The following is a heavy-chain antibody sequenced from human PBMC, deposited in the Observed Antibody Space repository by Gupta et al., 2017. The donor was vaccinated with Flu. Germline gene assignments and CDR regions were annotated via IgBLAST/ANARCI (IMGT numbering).Heavy chain of an antibody. J-gene: IGHJ4*02. V-gene: IGHV3-21*01. D-gene: IGHD5-12*01. CDR3: ARARGYSGYDSD. Sequence: GKGLEGVSSISSSSSYIYYADSVKGRFTISRDNAKNSLYLQMNSLRAEDTAVYYCARARGYSGYDSDWGQGTLVTVSS. CDR2: ISSSSSYI.